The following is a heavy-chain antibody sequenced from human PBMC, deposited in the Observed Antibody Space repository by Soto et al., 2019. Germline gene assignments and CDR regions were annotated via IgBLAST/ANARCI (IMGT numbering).Heavy chain of an antibody. CDR1: GYSFTSYW. CDR3: ARHFSSSGTLYGMDV. Sequence: GESLKISCKGAGYSFTSYWIGWVRQMPGKGLEWMGIIYPGDSDTKYSPSFQGQVTISADKSISTAYLQWSSLKASDTAMYFCARHFSSSGTLYGMDVWGQGTTDTVSS. D-gene: IGHD3-22*01. J-gene: IGHJ6*02. V-gene: IGHV5-51*01. CDR2: IYPGDSDT.